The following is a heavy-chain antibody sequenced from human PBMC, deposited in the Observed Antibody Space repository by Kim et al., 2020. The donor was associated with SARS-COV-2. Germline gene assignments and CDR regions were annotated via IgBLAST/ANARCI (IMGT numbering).Heavy chain of an antibody. CDR1: GFTFSSYS. J-gene: IGHJ4*02. Sequence: GGSLRLSCAASGFTFSSYSMNWVRQAPGKGLEWVSYISSSSSTIYYADSVKGRFTISRDNAKNSLYLQMNSLRDEDTAVYYCARDPYYGSGSIDDYWCQGALVIVAS. D-gene: IGHD3-10*01. CDR2: ISSSSSTI. CDR3: ARDPYYGSGSIDDY. V-gene: IGHV3-48*02.